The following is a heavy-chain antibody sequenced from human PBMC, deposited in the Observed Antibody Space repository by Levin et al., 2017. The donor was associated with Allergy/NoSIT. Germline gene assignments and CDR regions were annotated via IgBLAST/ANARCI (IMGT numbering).Heavy chain of an antibody. D-gene: IGHD3-10*01. Sequence: SETLSLSCAVYGGSFSGYYWSWIRQPPGKGLEWIGEINHSGSTNYNPSLKSRVTISVDTSKNQFSLKLSSVTAADTAVYYCARWPIGRAAAGNGGRGPSYDYWGQGTLVTVSS. CDR3: ARWPIGRAAAGNGGRGPSYDY. V-gene: IGHV4-34*01. CDR2: INHSGST. CDR1: GGSFSGYY. J-gene: IGHJ4*02.